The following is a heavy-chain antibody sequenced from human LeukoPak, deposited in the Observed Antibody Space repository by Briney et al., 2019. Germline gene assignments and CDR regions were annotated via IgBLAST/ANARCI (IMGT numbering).Heavy chain of an antibody. Sequence: GGSLRLSCAVSGFTFSSSWMHWVRQAPGKGLVWVSHIKTDGSTTAYADSVKGRFTISRDNAKNSLYLQMNSLRAEDTAVYYCARGAYYYEDWGQGTLVTVSS. J-gene: IGHJ4*02. V-gene: IGHV3-74*01. CDR3: ARGAYYYED. CDR1: GFTFSSSW. CDR2: IKTDGSTT. D-gene: IGHD3-22*01.